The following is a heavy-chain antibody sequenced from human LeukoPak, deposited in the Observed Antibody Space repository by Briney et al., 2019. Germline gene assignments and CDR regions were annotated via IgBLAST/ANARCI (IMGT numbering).Heavy chain of an antibody. Sequence: SETLSLTCAVYGGSFSGYYWSWIRQPPGKGLEWIGEINHSGSTNYNPSLKSRVTISVDTSKNQFSLKLSSVTAADTAVYYCARHSLVVGATYWGQGTLVTVSS. CDR1: GGSFSGYY. D-gene: IGHD1-26*01. CDR3: ARHSLVVGATY. V-gene: IGHV4-34*01. CDR2: INHSGST. J-gene: IGHJ4*02.